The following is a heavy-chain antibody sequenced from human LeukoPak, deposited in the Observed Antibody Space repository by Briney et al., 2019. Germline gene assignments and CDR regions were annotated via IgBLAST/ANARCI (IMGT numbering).Heavy chain of an antibody. D-gene: IGHD6-19*01. CDR2: ISSSTNYL. CDR3: ARGLVVAGFDY. CDR1: GFTFSTYN. J-gene: IGHJ4*02. Sequence: GGSLRLSCAASGFTFSTYNMNWVRQAPGKGLEWVSSISSSTNYLYYADSVKGRFTISRDNAKNSLYLQMNSLRAEDAAMYYCARGLVVAGFDYWGQGTLVTVSS. V-gene: IGHV3-21*01.